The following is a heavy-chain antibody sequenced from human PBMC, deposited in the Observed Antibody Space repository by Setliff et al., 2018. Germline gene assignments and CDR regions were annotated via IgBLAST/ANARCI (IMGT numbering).Heavy chain of an antibody. CDR2: TIPLLPLP. D-gene: IGHD1-7*01. V-gene: IGHV1-69*10. J-gene: IGHJ6*03. CDR1: GGSFSNYA. CDR3: ARNALTGTTRKYYYYMDV. Sequence: SVKVSCKASGGSFSNYAISWVRQAPGQGLEWMGGTIPLLPLPNYAVKFQGRVTITADKSTSTAYMELRSLTSEDTAVYYCARNALTGTTRKYYYYMDVWGQGTMVTVSS.